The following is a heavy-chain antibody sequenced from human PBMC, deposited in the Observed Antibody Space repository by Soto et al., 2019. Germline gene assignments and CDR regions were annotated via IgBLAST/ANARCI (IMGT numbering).Heavy chain of an antibody. CDR2: ISGSGGST. V-gene: IGHV3-23*01. J-gene: IGHJ4*02. D-gene: IGHD3-22*01. CDR3: AKARGLYYDSSGYYRYFDY. Sequence: GGSLRLSCAASGFIFNNYAMNWVRQAPGKGLEWVSTISGSGGSTFHADSVKGRFAISRDNSKSTLYLQMNSLRAEDTAVYYCAKARGLYYDSSGYYRYFDYWGQGTLVTVSS. CDR1: GFIFNNYA.